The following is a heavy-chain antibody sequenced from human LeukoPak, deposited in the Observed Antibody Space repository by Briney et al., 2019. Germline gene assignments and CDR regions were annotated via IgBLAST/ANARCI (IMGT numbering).Heavy chain of an antibody. D-gene: IGHD1-26*01. CDR2: IYYSGST. V-gene: IGHV4-59*01. Sequence: SETLSLTCTVSGGSISSYYWSWIRQPPGKGLEWIGYIYYSGSTNYNPSLKSRVTISVDTSKNQFSLKLSSVTAADTAVYYCARVSGATAFAEYFQHWGQGTLVTVSS. CDR1: GGSISSYY. J-gene: IGHJ1*01. CDR3: ARVSGATAFAEYFQH.